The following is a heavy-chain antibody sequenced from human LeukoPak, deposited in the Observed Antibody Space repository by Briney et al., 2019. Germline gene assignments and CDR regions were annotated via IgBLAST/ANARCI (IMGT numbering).Heavy chain of an antibody. CDR3: ARVRGYSGWFDP. CDR2: INHSGST. Sequence: SETLSLTCAVYGGSFSGYYWSWIRQPPGKGLEWIGEINHSGSTNYNPSLKSRVTISVDTSKNQFSLKLSSVTAADTAVYYCARVRGYSGWFDPWGQGTLVTVSS. D-gene: IGHD2-21*01. CDR1: GGSFSGYY. J-gene: IGHJ5*02. V-gene: IGHV4-34*01.